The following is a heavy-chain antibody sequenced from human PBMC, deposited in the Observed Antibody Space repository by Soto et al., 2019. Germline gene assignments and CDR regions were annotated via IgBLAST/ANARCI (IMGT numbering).Heavy chain of an antibody. CDR2: IYYSGST. CDR1: GGSISSSSYY. V-gene: IGHV4-39*01. Sequence: SETLSLTCTVSGGSISSSSYYWGWIRQPPGKGLEWIGSIYYSGSTYYNPSLKSRVTISVDTSKNQFSLKLSSVTAADTAVYYCARGTFYYDSSGYYLFDHWGQGTPVTVSS. J-gene: IGHJ4*02. D-gene: IGHD3-22*01. CDR3: ARGTFYYDSSGYYLFDH.